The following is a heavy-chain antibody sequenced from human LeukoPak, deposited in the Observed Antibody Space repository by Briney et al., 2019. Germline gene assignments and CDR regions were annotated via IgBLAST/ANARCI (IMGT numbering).Heavy chain of an antibody. D-gene: IGHD2-21*01. Sequence: GGSLRLSCAASGFTFSSYGMHWVRQAPGKGLEWVAVISYDGSRKSYADSVKGRFTISRDNSKNTLYLQMNSLRAEDTAVYYCAKDAATYCGGDCYSRSWFDPWGQGTLVTVSS. V-gene: IGHV3-30*18. CDR3: AKDAATYCGGDCYSRSWFDP. J-gene: IGHJ5*02. CDR1: GFTFSSYG. CDR2: ISYDGSRK.